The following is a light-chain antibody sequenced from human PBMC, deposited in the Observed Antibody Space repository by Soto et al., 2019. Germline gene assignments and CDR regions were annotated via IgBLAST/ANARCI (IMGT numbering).Light chain of an antibody. Sequence: QSVLTQPPSVSGAPGQRVTISCTGASSNIGAGYDVHWYQHLPGTVPKLLIYGNTNRPSGVPDRFSGSKSGTSGTLDITGLQTGDEADYYCATWDGSLPGEVFGGGTKLTVL. CDR2: GNT. CDR3: ATWDGSLPGEV. J-gene: IGLJ2*01. CDR1: SSNIGAGYD. V-gene: IGLV1-40*01.